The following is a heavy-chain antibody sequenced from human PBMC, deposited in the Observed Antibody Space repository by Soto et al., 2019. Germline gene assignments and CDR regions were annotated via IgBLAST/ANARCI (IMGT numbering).Heavy chain of an antibody. J-gene: IGHJ5*02. CDR2: IDWDDDK. D-gene: IGHD3-16*01. Sequence: VSGPTLVNPTQTLTLTCTFSGFSLSTSGMCVSWIRQPPGKALEWLALIDWDDDKYYSTSLKTRLTISKDTSKNQVVLTMTNMDPVDTATYYCARIRHSPRGMYNWFDPWGQGTLVTVSS. V-gene: IGHV2-70*01. CDR3: ARIRHSPRGMYNWFDP. CDR1: GFSLSTSGMC.